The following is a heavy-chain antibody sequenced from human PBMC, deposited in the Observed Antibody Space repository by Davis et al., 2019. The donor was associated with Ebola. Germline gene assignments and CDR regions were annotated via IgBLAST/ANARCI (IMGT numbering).Heavy chain of an antibody. CDR1: GYTFTSYG. V-gene: IGHV1-18*04. Sequence: ASVKVSCKASGYTFTSYGISWVRQAPGQGLEWMGWISAYNGNTNYAQKFQGRVTMTRDTSISTAYMELSRLRSDDTAVYYCARVGNVAAAVGAFDIWGQGTMVTVSS. D-gene: IGHD6-13*01. CDR3: ARVGNVAAAVGAFDI. CDR2: ISAYNGNT. J-gene: IGHJ3*02.